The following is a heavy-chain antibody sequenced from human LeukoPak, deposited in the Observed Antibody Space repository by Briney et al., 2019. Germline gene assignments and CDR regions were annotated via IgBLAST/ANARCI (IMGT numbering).Heavy chain of an antibody. CDR3: ASESYYYDSSGYYND. Sequence: PGGSLRLSCAASGFTFSSYWMHWVRQAPGKGLVWVSRINSDGSSTSYADSVKGRFTTSRDNANNSLYLQINSLRADDTAVYYCASESYYYDSSGYYNDWGQGTLVTVSS. J-gene: IGHJ4*02. D-gene: IGHD3-22*01. V-gene: IGHV3-74*01. CDR1: GFTFSSYW. CDR2: INSDGSST.